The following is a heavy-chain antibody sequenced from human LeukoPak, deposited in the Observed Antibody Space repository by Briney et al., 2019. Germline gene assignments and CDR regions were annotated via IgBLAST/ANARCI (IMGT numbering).Heavy chain of an antibody. D-gene: IGHD2-2*01. CDR3: AKGEGSSTGCYNY. Sequence: TGGSLRLSCAASGFTFSSYAMSWVREAPGKGLEWVSTISGSSGSTYYADSVKGRFTISRDNSKNTLYLQMNSLRAEDTAVYYCAKGEGSSTGCYNYWGQGTLVTVSS. CDR2: ISGSSGST. V-gene: IGHV3-23*01. J-gene: IGHJ4*02. CDR1: GFTFSSYA.